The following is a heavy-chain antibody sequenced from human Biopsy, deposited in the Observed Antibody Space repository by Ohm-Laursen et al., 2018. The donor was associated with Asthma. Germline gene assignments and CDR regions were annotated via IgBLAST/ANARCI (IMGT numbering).Heavy chain of an antibody. Sequence: ESLRISCKASGYIFTSYWIGWVRQMPGKGLEWMGIIFPGDSDTIYSPSFQGQVTIPADKSISTAYLQWSSLEASDTAIYYCARLAYGSGSFFDFWGQGTLVTVAS. J-gene: IGHJ4*02. V-gene: IGHV5-51*01. D-gene: IGHD3-10*01. CDR3: ARLAYGSGSFFDF. CDR2: IFPGDSDT. CDR1: GYIFTSYW.